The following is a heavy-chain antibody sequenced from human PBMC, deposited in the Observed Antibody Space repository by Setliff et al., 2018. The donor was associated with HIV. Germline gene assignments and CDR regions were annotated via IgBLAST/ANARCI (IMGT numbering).Heavy chain of an antibody. V-gene: IGHV4-59*01. D-gene: IGHD2-15*01. CDR2: IYNSGGT. CDR1: GGSISSYF. CDR3: ARVDCSGGSCYSPAY. J-gene: IGHJ4*02. Sequence: KPSETLSLTCTVSGGSISSYFWSWIRQSPGKGLEWIGYIYNSGGTNYNPSLKSRVTISLDTSKNQFSLNLTSVTAADTAVYYCARVDCSGGSCYSPAYWGQGTLVTVSS.